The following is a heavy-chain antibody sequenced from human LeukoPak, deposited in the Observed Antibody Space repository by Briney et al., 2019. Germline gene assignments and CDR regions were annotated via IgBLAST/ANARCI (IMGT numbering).Heavy chain of an antibody. CDR1: GFTFGSHA. CDR2: IFGSGGSP. Sequence: PGGSLRLSCGASGFTFGSHAMSWVRQAPGKGLEWVAGIFGSGGSPHYADSVKGRFTISRDNPRNTVYLQINSLRDEDTAVYYCEKTTVGYSSGQKPAWPVDYWGQGTLVTVSA. D-gene: IGHD5-18*01. V-gene: IGHV3-23*01. CDR3: EKTTVGYSSGQKPAWPVDY. J-gene: IGHJ4*02.